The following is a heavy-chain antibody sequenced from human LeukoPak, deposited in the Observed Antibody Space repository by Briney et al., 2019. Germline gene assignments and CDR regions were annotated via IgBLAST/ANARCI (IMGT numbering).Heavy chain of an antibody. CDR2: ISYDGSNK. J-gene: IGHJ3*02. CDR1: GFTFSSYG. D-gene: IGHD5-18*01. Sequence: PGRSLRLSCAASGFTFSSYGMHWVRQAPGKGLEWVAVISYDGSNKYYADSVKGRFTISRDNSKNTLYLQMNSLRAEDTAVYYCAKLWLWGSDAFDIWGQGTMVTVSS. CDR3: AKLWLWGSDAFDI. V-gene: IGHV3-30*18.